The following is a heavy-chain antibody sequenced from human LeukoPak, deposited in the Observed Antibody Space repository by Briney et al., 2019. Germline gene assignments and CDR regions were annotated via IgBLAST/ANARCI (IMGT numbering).Heavy chain of an antibody. CDR2: INTNTGNP. V-gene: IGHV7-4-1*02. CDR1: GYTFTSYA. CDR3: ARDRRCSGGSCYVRFDP. Sequence: GASVKVSCKASGYTFTSYAMNWVRQAPGQGLEWMGWINTNTGNPTYAQGFTGRFVFSLDTSVSTAYLQISSLKAEDTAVYYCARDRRCSGGSCYVRFDPWGQGTLVTVSS. J-gene: IGHJ5*02. D-gene: IGHD2-15*01.